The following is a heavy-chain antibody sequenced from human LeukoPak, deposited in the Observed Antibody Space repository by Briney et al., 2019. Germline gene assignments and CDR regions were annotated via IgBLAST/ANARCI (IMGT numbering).Heavy chain of an antibody. Sequence: PSGTLSLTCAVSGGSISSSNWWSWVRQPPGKGLEWIGEIYHSGSTNYNPSLKSRVTISVDTSKNQFSLKLSSVTAADTAVYYCARGTYYYDSSGYSALDYWGQGTLVTVSS. CDR1: GGSISSSNW. D-gene: IGHD3-22*01. CDR2: IYHSGST. CDR3: ARGTYYYDSSGYSALDY. J-gene: IGHJ4*02. V-gene: IGHV4-4*02.